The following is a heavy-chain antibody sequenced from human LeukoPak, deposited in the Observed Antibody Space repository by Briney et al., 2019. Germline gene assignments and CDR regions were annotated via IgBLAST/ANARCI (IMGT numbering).Heavy chain of an antibody. CDR2: FDPGEGET. CDR1: GYTLSDLS. J-gene: IGHJ4*02. V-gene: IGHV1-24*01. CDR3: AAGGVYDLFDY. Sequence: ASVKVSCKVSGYTLSDLSMHWVRQAPGKGLEWMGGFDPGEGETIYTQKFQGRVTMTEDTSTDTAYMELSSLRSEDTAVYYCAAGGVYDLFDYWGQGTLVTVSS. D-gene: IGHD5/OR15-5a*01.